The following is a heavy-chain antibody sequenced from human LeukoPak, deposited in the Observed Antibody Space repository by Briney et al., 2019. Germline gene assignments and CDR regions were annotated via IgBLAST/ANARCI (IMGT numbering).Heavy chain of an antibody. CDR3: ARVAAVRYFDWLRRGDLGY. Sequence: ASVKVSCKASGYTFTGYYMHWVRQAPGQGLEWMGWINPNSGGTNYAQKFQGRVTMTRDTSISTAYMELSRLRSDGTAVYYCARVAAVRYFDWLRRGDLGYWGQGTLVTVSS. CDR1: GYTFTGYY. CDR2: INPNSGGT. J-gene: IGHJ4*02. V-gene: IGHV1-2*02. D-gene: IGHD3-9*01.